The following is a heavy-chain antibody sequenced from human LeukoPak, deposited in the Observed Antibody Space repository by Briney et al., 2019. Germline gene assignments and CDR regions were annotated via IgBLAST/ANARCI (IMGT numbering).Heavy chain of an antibody. D-gene: IGHD1-26*01. J-gene: IGHJ6*03. CDR2: IYYSGST. CDR3: ARSSGSYGIYYYYYMDV. Sequence: SETLSLTCTVSGGSISSYYWSWIRQPPGKGLEWIGYIYYSGSTNYNPSLKSRVTISVDTSKNQFSLKLSSVTAADTAVYYCARSSGSYGIYYYYYMDVWGKGTTVTVSS. V-gene: IGHV4-59*01. CDR1: GGSISSYY.